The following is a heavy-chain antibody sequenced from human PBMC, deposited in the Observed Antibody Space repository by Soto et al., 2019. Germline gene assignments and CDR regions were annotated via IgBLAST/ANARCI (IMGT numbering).Heavy chain of an antibody. CDR3: ARVGNYGDTDYYYYYMDV. J-gene: IGHJ6*03. Sequence: VASVKVSCKASGYTFTSYGISWVRQAPGQGLEWMGWISAYNGNTNYAQKLQGRVTMTTDTSTSTAYMELRSLRSDDTAVYYCARVGNYGDTDYYYYYMDVWGKGTTVTVSS. CDR1: GYTFTSYG. CDR2: ISAYNGNT. V-gene: IGHV1-18*01. D-gene: IGHD4-17*01.